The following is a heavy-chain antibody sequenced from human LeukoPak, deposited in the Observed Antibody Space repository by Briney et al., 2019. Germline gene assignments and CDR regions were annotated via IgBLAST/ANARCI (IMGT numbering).Heavy chain of an antibody. V-gene: IGHV1-18*04. Sequence: GASVKVSCKASGYTFTSYGISWVRQAPGQGLEWMGWISAYNGNTNYAQKLQGRVTMTTDTSTSTAYMELRSLRSGDTAVYYCARGWWGVITDAFDIWGQGTMVTVSS. CDR2: ISAYNGNT. CDR3: ARGWWGVITDAFDI. D-gene: IGHD3-10*01. CDR1: GYTFTSYG. J-gene: IGHJ3*02.